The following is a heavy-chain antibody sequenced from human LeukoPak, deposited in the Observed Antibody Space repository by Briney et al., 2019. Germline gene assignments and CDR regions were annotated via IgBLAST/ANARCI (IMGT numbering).Heavy chain of an antibody. J-gene: IGHJ4*02. CDR1: GFTFSSYG. CDR3: AKDPYYYDSSGYCDY. D-gene: IGHD3-22*01. V-gene: IGHV3-33*06. Sequence: GGSLRLSXAASGFTFSSYGMHWVRQAPGKGLEWVAVIWYDGSNKYYADSVKGRFTISRDNSKNTLYLQMNSLRAEDTAVYYCAKDPYYYDSSGYCDYWGQGTLVTVSS. CDR2: IWYDGSNK.